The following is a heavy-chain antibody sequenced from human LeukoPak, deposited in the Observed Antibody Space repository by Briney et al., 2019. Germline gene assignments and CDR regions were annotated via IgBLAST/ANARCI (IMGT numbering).Heavy chain of an antibody. J-gene: IGHJ4*02. V-gene: IGHV3-7*03. CDR1: GFSFSSFW. CDR2: IKEDGSEK. D-gene: IGHD2-15*01. Sequence: GGSLRLSCAAYGFSFSSFWLSWVRQAPEKGLEWVANIKEDGSEKYYVDSVKGRFTISRDNAKKSLYLQMSSLRAEDTAVYYCAYSRSSLAAGYWGQGTPVTVSS. CDR3: AYSRSSLAAGY.